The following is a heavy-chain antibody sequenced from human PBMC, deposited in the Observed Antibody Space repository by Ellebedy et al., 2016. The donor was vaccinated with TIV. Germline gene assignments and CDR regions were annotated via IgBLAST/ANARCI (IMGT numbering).Heavy chain of an antibody. Sequence: ASVKVSXXASGYPFTTHDIHWVRQAPGQSLEWMGWINADTGNTKYSQKFQGRVTIVRDTSATTAYMELRNLTSEDTAVYYCAREGYYDIMTGYSGNWFDPWGQGTLVTVSS. CDR1: GYPFTTHD. CDR3: AREGYYDIMTGYSGNWFDP. V-gene: IGHV1-3*01. J-gene: IGHJ5*02. D-gene: IGHD3-9*01. CDR2: INADTGNT.